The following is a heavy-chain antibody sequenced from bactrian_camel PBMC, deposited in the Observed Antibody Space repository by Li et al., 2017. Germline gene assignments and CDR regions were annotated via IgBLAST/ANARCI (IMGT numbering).Heavy chain of an antibody. D-gene: IGHD4*01. Sequence: HVQLVESGGGLVQPGGSLRLSCGISGGTISALCMAWFRTVPGKGRERIASIENYGRLQYAESVKGRFTVSEDSANNALHLEMNNLKVDDTAIYSCAARRRQYNTCYLGDYIFWGRGTQVTVS. J-gene: IGHJ4*01. CDR1: GGTISALC. CDR3: AARRRQYNTCYLGDYIF. CDR2: IENYGRL. V-gene: IGHV3S53*01.